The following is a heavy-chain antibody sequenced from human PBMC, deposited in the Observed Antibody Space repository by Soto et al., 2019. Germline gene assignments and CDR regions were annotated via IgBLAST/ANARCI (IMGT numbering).Heavy chain of an antibody. CDR2: INHSGST. V-gene: IGHV4-34*01. Sequence: PSETLSLTCAVYGGSFSGYYWSWIRQPPGKGLEWIGEINHSGSTNYNPSLKSRVTISVDTSKNQFSLKLSSVTAADTAVYYCARVSPCGGDCYSHYEYYYYGMDVWGQGTTVTVSS. D-gene: IGHD2-21*02. CDR3: ARVSPCGGDCYSHYEYYYYGMDV. CDR1: GGSFSGYY. J-gene: IGHJ6*02.